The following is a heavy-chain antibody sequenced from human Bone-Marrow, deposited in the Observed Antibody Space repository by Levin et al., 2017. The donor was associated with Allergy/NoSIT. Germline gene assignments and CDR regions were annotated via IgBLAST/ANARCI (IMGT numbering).Heavy chain of an antibody. J-gene: IGHJ4*02. CDR2: IRQDGSEI. V-gene: IGHV3-7*01. CDR1: GFTFNDYW. D-gene: IGHD4-17*01. Sequence: GGSLRLSCAASGFTFNDYWMTWVRQAPGKGLEWVANIRQDGSEIYYVDSVEGRFTISRDSAKNSVYLQMNSLRAEDTAIYYCARDRDYGGNFDYWGQGTLVTVSS. CDR3: ARDRDYGGNFDY.